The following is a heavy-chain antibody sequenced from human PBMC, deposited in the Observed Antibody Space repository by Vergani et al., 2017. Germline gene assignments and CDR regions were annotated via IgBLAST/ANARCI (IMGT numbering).Heavy chain of an antibody. Sequence: EVQLVESGGGLVQPGRSLRLSCAASGFTFDDYAMHWVRQAPGKGLEWVSGISWNSGSIGYADSVKGRFTISRDNAKNSLYLQMNSLRAEDTALYYCARAEYYDFWAVFDYWGQGTLVTVSS. D-gene: IGHD3-3*01. CDR1: GFTFDDYA. V-gene: IGHV3-9*01. J-gene: IGHJ4*02. CDR2: ISWNSGSI. CDR3: ARAEYYDFWAVFDY.